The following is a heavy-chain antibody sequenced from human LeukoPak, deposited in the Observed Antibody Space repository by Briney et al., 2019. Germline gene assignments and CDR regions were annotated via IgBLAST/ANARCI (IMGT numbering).Heavy chain of an antibody. CDR3: ARHIASIFGVLKP. CDR2: IIYSGRT. D-gene: IGHD3-3*01. Sequence: SETLSLTCTVSDGSNSSSSYYWRWIRQPPGKGLEWIGCIIYSGRTYYNSSLKSRVPISVDTSKNQFSLKLSSVPAADTAVYYCARHIASIFGVLKPWGQGTLVTVSS. V-gene: IGHV4-39*01. J-gene: IGHJ5*02. CDR1: DGSNSSSSYY.